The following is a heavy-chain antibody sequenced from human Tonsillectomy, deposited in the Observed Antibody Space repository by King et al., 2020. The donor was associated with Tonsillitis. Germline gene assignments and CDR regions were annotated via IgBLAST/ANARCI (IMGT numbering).Heavy chain of an antibody. J-gene: IGHJ4*02. D-gene: IGHD2-2*01. CDR3: ARGRVFCSSTSCYFDT. Sequence: HVQLQQWGAGLLKPSETLSLTCAVYGGSFSDNYWNWIRQPPGKGLEWIGESNHSGSTNYNPSLKSGVTISADTSKTQFSLNLSSVTAADTDVYYCARGRVFCSSTSCYFDTWGQGTLVTVSS. V-gene: IGHV4-34*01. CDR1: GGSFSDNY. CDR2: SNHSGST.